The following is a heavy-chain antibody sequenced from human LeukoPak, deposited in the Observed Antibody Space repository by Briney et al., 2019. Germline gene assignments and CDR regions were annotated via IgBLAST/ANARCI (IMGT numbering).Heavy chain of an antibody. V-gene: IGHV3-23*01. Sequence: PGGSLRLSCAASGFTFSSYGMSWVRQTPGKGLEWVSFISGSGDSTYYADSVKGRLTISRDNYKNTLYLQMNSLRAEDTAVYYCAKGRVRQLDPFDYWGQGTLVTVSS. CDR3: AKGRVRQLDPFDY. CDR1: GFTFSSYG. CDR2: ISGSGDST. J-gene: IGHJ4*02. D-gene: IGHD6-6*01.